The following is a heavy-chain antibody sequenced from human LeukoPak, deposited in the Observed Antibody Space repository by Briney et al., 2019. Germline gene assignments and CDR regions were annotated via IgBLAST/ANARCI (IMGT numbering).Heavy chain of an antibody. CDR3: ARGPPPYYYDSSGYYYPCDY. V-gene: IGHV3-30*01. Sequence: GGSLRLSCAASEFTFSSYAMHWVRQAPGKGLEWVAVISYDGSNKYYADSVKGRFTISRDNSKNTLYLQMNSLRAEDTAVYYCARGPPPYYYDSSGYYYPCDYWGQGTLVTVSS. D-gene: IGHD3-22*01. J-gene: IGHJ4*02. CDR2: ISYDGSNK. CDR1: EFTFSSYA.